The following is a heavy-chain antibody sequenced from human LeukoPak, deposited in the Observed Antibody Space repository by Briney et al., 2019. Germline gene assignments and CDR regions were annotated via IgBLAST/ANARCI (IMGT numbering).Heavy chain of an antibody. J-gene: IGHJ5*02. CDR3: VRGPKGERYHNVSNP. Sequence: KPSETLSLTCAVYGGSFSGYYWSWIRQPPGKGLEWIGEINHSVSTNYSPSLKSRVTISVDTSKNQFSLKLSPVTAADTAVYYCVRGPKGERYHNVSNPWGQGTLLTL. D-gene: IGHD5/OR15-5a*01. V-gene: IGHV4-34*01. CDR1: GGSFSGYY. CDR2: INHSVST.